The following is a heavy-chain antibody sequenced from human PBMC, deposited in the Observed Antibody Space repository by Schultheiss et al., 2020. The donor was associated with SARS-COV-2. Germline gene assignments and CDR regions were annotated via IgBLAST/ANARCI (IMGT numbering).Heavy chain of an antibody. CDR2: IYNSGST. V-gene: IGHV4-59*01. CDR1: GGSIRNYY. CDR3: ARGGQMASISSELDY. J-gene: IGHJ4*02. D-gene: IGHD5-24*01. Sequence: SQTLSLTCTVSGGSIRNYYWTWIRQPPGKGLEWIGNIYNSGSTNYNPSLRSRVTVSVDTSKNQFSLKLSSVTAADTAMYYCARGGQMASISSELDYWGQGTLVTVSS.